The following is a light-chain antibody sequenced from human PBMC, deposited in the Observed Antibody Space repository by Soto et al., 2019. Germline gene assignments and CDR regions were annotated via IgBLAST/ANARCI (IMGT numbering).Light chain of an antibody. CDR2: DVS. V-gene: IGLV2-14*03. CDR3: NSYTGSSTPYV. CDR1: SSDVGSYNY. Sequence: QSVLTQPASVSGSPGQSITISCTGTSSDVGSYNYVSWYQQHPGKAPKLMIYDVSNRPSGVSNRFSGSKYGNTASLTISGLQAEDEADYYCNSYTGSSTPYVFGTGTKLTVL. J-gene: IGLJ1*01.